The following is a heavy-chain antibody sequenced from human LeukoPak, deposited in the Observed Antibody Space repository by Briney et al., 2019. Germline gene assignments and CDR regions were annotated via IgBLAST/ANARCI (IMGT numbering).Heavy chain of an antibody. J-gene: IGHJ4*02. D-gene: IGHD5-24*01. Sequence: PSETLSLTCAVSGDSISSSNWWSWVRQPPGKGLEWIGEIYHSGNTNYNPALQSRVTISLDKSKNQFSLKLSSVTAADTAVYYCARVSRDGYLTYYFDYWGQGTLVTVSS. V-gene: IGHV4-4*02. CDR3: ARVSRDGYLTYYFDY. CDR1: GDSISSSNW. CDR2: IYHSGNT.